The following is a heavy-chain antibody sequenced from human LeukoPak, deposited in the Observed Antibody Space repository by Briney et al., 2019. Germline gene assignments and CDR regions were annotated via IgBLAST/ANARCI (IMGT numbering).Heavy chain of an antibody. V-gene: IGHV3-7*01. Sequence: GGSLRLSCAASGFTFSSYWMSWVRQAPGKGLEWVANIKQDGSEKYYVDSVKGRFTISRDNAKNSLYLQMNSLRAEDTAVYDCARAGYGDYADYWGQGTLVTVSS. D-gene: IGHD4-17*01. CDR1: GFTFSSYW. J-gene: IGHJ4*02. CDR2: IKQDGSEK. CDR3: ARAGYGDYADY.